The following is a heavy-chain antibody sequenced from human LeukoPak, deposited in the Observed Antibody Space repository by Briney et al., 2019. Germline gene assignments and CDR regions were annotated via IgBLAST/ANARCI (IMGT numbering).Heavy chain of an antibody. V-gene: IGHV3-73*01. CDR1: GFTFSDSG. CDR3: TNYEDSSDLWGY. J-gene: IGHJ4*02. D-gene: IGHD3-22*01. CDR2: MRSKTQNYAT. Sequence: GRSLKLSCAASGFTFSDSGMHWVRQAPGQGLEWVGRMRSKTQNYATAYAASVKGRFTISRDDSKNTAFLQMNSLQTQDPPVYYCTNYEDSSDLWGYWGQGTLVTVPS.